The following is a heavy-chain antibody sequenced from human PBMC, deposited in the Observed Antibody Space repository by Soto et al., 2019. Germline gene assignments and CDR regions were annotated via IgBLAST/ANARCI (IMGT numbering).Heavy chain of an antibody. J-gene: IGHJ1*01. CDR3: ARSPRNYYALGSYSYFRH. D-gene: IGHD3-10*01. CDR2: MNPNNGNT. V-gene: IGHV1-8*01. CDR1: GYTFTSYD. Sequence: ASVKVSCKASGYTFTSYDISWVRQATGQGLEWMGWMNPNNGNTDYAPKFQGRVTMTMNTSIGTAYMELSSLRSEDAAVYYCARSPRNYYALGSYSYFRHWGQGTLVTVSS.